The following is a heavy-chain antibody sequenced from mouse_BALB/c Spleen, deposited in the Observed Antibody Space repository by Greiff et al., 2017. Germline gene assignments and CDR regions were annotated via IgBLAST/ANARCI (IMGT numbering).Heavy chain of an antibody. CDR2: IYPGDGDT. Sequence: VKLMESGAELVRPGSSVKISCKASGYAFSSYWMNWVKQRPGQGLEWIGQIYPGDGDTNYNGKFKGKATLTADKSSSTAYMQLSSLTSEDSAVYFCARFDYDGGAMDYWGQGTSVTVSS. CDR3: ARFDYDGGAMDY. D-gene: IGHD2-4*01. CDR1: GYAFSSYW. V-gene: IGHV1-80*01. J-gene: IGHJ4*01.